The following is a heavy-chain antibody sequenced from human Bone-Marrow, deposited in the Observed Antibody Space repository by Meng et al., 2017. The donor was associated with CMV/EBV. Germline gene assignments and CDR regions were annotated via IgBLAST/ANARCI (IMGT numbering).Heavy chain of an antibody. CDR2: ISSSSSYI. CDR3: ARTSRPKRYCSSTSCPHFDY. D-gene: IGHD2-2*01. J-gene: IGHJ4*02. V-gene: IGHV3-21*01. CDR1: GFTFSSYS. Sequence: GGSLRLSCAASGFTFSSYSMNWVRQAPGKGLEWVSSISSSSSYIYYADSVKGRFTISRDNAKNSLYLQMNSLRAEDTAVYYCARTSRPKRYCSSTSCPHFDYWGQGTLVTVSS.